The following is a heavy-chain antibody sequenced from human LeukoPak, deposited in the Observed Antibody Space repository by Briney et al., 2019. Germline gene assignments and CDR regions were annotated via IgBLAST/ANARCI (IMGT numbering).Heavy chain of an antibody. V-gene: IGHV4-61*08. CDR1: GGSISSGGYY. D-gene: IGHD4-17*01. CDR3: ARYTVTTDQFDY. Sequence: PSETLSLTCTVSGGSISSGGYYWSWIRQHPGKGLEWIGYIYYSGSTNYNPSLKSRVTISVDTSKNQFSLKLSSVTAADTAVYYCARYTVTTDQFDYWGQGTLVTVSS. J-gene: IGHJ4*02. CDR2: IYYSGST.